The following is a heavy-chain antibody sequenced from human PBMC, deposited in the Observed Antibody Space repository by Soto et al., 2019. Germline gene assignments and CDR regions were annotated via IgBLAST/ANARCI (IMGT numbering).Heavy chain of an antibody. J-gene: IGHJ4*02. V-gene: IGHV4-39*01. D-gene: IGHD7-27*01. CDR3: ARRWGYSFDY. CDR2: IYYSGST. Sequence: QLQLQESGPGLVEPSETLSLTCTVSGGSISSYYWGWVRRPPGKGLEWIGCIYYSGSTYYNPSLKSRVTISVDTSKNQFSLKRSSVTAADTAVYYCARRWGYSFDYWGQGTLVTVSS. CDR1: GGSISSYY.